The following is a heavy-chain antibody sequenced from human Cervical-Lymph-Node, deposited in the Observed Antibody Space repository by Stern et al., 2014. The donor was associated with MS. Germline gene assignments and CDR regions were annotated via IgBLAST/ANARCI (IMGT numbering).Heavy chain of an antibody. V-gene: IGHV1-69*01. J-gene: IGHJ6*04. CDR1: GGTFNTYA. Sequence: VQLVQSGAEVKKPGSSVRVSCKASGGTFNTYAINWVRQAPGQGLEWLGGIIPVFGTPTYAQKFKGRVTITADESTETDYMELSSLTSEDTAVYYCGRGPSSSPWYKHGVDVWGKGTPVTVSS. D-gene: IGHD1-14*01. CDR3: GRGPSSSPWYKHGVDV. CDR2: IIPVFGTP.